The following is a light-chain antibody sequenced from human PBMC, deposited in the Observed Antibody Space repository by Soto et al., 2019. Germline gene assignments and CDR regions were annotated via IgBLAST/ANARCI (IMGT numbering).Light chain of an antibody. V-gene: IGKV3-15*01. CDR1: QSVSSN. J-gene: IGKJ4*01. Sequence: EIVVTQSPATLSVSPRERATLSRRASQSVSSNLAWYQQKPGQAPRLLIYGASTRATGIPARFSGSGSGTEFTLTISSLQSEDFAVYYCQQYNNWPRSFGGGTKVDIK. CDR2: GAS. CDR3: QQYNNWPRS.